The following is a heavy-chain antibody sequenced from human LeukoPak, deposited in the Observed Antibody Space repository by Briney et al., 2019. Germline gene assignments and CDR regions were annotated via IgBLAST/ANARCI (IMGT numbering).Heavy chain of an antibody. CDR2: ISSSSSYI. CDR1: GFTFSSYS. V-gene: IGHV3-21*01. J-gene: IGHJ3*02. Sequence: GGSLRLSCVASGFTFSSYSMNWVRQAPGKGLEWVSSISSSSSYIYYADSVKGRFTISRDNAKNSLYLQMNSLRAEDTAVYYCARIDPGPRAFDIWGQGTMVTVSS. CDR3: ARIDPGPRAFDI.